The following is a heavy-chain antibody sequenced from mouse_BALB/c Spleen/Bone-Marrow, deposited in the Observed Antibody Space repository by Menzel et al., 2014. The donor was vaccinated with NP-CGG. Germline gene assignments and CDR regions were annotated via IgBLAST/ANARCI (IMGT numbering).Heavy chain of an antibody. J-gene: IGHJ3*01. CDR3: ARDVCNYVRFAY. CDR1: GFTFTDYY. V-gene: IGHV7-3*02. D-gene: IGHD2-1*01. Sequence: EVKLMESGGGLVQPGGSLRLSCATSGFTFTDYYMSWVRQPPGKALEWLGFIRNKANGYTTEYSASVKGRFTISRDNSQSILYLQMNALRAEDSATYYCARDVCNYVRFAYWGQGTLVTVSA. CDR2: IRNKANGYTT.